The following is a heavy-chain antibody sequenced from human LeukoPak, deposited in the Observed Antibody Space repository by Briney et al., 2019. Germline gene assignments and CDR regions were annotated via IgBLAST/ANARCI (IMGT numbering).Heavy chain of an antibody. CDR3: ARVRIRDYLFDY. Sequence: PGGSLRLSCAASGFTFRNYWMSWVRQAPGTGLEWVANIKQDGSDRNYVTSVRGRFTISRDNAESSLYLQMNSLRAEDTAVYYCARVRIRDYLFDYWGQGTLVTVSS. CDR2: IKQDGSDR. V-gene: IGHV3-7*03. J-gene: IGHJ4*02. CDR1: GFTFRNYW. D-gene: IGHD4-11*01.